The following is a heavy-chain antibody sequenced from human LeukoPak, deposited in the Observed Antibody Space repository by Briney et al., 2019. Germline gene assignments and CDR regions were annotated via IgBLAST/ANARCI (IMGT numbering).Heavy chain of an antibody. CDR3: AKDMASGGYYYGVSYYYGMDV. Sequence: GGSLRLSCAASGFTFNNYAMSWVRQAPGKGLEWVSAISSRSVSTYYVDSVKGRFTISRDNSKNSLYLQMNSLRTEDTALYYCAKDMASGGYYYGVSYYYGMDVWGQGTTVTVSS. CDR2: ISSRSVST. J-gene: IGHJ6*02. D-gene: IGHD3-22*01. CDR1: GFTFNNYA. V-gene: IGHV3-43*02.